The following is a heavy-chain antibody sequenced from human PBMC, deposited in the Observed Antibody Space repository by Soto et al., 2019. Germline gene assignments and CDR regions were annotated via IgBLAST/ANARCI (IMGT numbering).Heavy chain of an antibody. CDR1: GGSISSSSYY. CDR2: IYYSGST. CDR3: ERYYDYCDYYFDY. V-gene: IGHV4-39*01. J-gene: IGHJ4*02. Sequence: PSETLSLTCAVSGGSISSSSYYWGWIRQPPGKGLEWIGSIYYSGSTYYNPSLKSRVTISADTSKNQFSLKMSYVTAADTAVYYFERYYDYCDYYFDYWGQGTLCTVSS. D-gene: IGHD4-17*01.